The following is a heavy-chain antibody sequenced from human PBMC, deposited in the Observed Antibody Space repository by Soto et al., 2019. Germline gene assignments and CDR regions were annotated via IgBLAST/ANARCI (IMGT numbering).Heavy chain of an antibody. CDR2: INAGNGNT. CDR1: GYTFTSYA. J-gene: IGHJ4*02. CDR3: ARSDYDYVWGSYRYYFGY. Sequence: ASVKVSCKASGYTFTSYAMHWVRQAPGQRLEWMGWINAGNGNTKYSQKFQGRVTITRDTSASTAYMELSSLRSEDTAVYYCARSDYDYVWGSYRYYFGYWGQGTLVTVSS. D-gene: IGHD3-16*02. V-gene: IGHV1-3*01.